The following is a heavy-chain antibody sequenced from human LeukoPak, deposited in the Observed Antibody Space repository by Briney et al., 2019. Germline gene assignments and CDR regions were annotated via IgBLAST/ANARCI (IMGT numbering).Heavy chain of an antibody. V-gene: IGHV1-69*13. CDR1: GGTFSSYA. J-gene: IGHJ4*02. D-gene: IGHD6-13*01. Sequence: SVKVSCKASGGTFSSYAISWVRQAPGQGLEWMGGIIPIFGTANYAQKFQGRVTITADESTSTAYMELSSLRSEDTAVYYCARDRTRIAAAGYEAFDYWGQGALVTVSS. CDR2: IIPIFGTA. CDR3: ARDRTRIAAAGYEAFDY.